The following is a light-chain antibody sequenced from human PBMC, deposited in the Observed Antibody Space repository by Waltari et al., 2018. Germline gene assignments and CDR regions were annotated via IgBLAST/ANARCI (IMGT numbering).Light chain of an antibody. CDR3: QQSYSTPWT. CDR2: AAS. J-gene: IGKJ1*01. CDR1: TRISTH. Sequence: DIQMTQSPSSLSASVGDRVSITCRASTRISTHLNWYQQKPGKAPKLLIYAASNLQSGVPSRFSGRGSETDFTLTISSLQPEDFAVYYCQQSYSTPWTFGQGTKVEIK. V-gene: IGKV1-39*01.